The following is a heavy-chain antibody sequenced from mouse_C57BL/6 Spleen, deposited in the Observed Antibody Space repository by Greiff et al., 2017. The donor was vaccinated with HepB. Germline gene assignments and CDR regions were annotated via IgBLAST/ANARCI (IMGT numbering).Heavy chain of an antibody. CDR2: IYPGDGDT. CDR3: ARTYLDGYFDY. J-gene: IGHJ2*01. Sequence: QVQLKQSGPELVKPGASVKISCKASGYAFSSSWMNWVKQRPGKGLEWIGRIYPGDGDTNYNGKFKGKATLTADKSSSTAYMQLSSLTSEDSAVYFCARTYLDGYFDYWGQGTTLTVSS. V-gene: IGHV1-82*01. D-gene: IGHD2-3*01. CDR1: GYAFSSSW.